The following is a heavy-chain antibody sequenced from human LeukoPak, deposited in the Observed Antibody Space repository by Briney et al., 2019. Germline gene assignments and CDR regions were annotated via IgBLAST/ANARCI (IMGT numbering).Heavy chain of an antibody. CDR1: GFTFNSYT. V-gene: IGHV3-48*04. CDR2: ISRTGTTI. Sequence: GGSLRLSCAASGFTFNSYTMNWVRQAPGKGLEWISYISRTGTTIYYADSVKGRSTISRDNAKNSLYLQMNSLRAEDTAVYYCARARRSFDYWGQGTLVTVSS. J-gene: IGHJ4*02. CDR3: ARARRSFDY.